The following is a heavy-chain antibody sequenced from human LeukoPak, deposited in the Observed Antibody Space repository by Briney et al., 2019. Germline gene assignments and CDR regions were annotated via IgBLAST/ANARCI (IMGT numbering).Heavy chain of an antibody. Sequence: SETLSLTCAVYGGSFSGYYWSWIRQPPGKGLEWIGEINHSGSTNYNPSLKSRVTISVDTSKNQFSLKLSSVTAADTAVYYCASRLLAVASQPEYYFDYWGQRTLVTVSS. CDR1: GGSFSGYY. D-gene: IGHD6-19*01. CDR2: INHSGST. J-gene: IGHJ4*02. V-gene: IGHV4-34*01. CDR3: ASRLLAVASQPEYYFDY.